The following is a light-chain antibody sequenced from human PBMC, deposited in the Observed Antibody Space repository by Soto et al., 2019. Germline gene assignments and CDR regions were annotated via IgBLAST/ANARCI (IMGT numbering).Light chain of an antibody. CDR2: DAS. Sequence: DIQMTQSPSTLSAFVGDTVTITCRASQSISHWLAWYQQRPGRAPKLLIYDASSLESGVPSRFSGSGSGTEFTLTISSLQPDDFATYYCRQYSAYPYTFGQGTKVDIK. V-gene: IGKV1-5*01. CDR1: QSISHW. CDR3: RQYSAYPYT. J-gene: IGKJ2*01.